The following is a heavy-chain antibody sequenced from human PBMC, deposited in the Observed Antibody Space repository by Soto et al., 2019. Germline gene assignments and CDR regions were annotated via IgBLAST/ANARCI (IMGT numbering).Heavy chain of an antibody. D-gene: IGHD6-19*01. Sequence: GGSLRLSCAASGFTVSSNYMSWVRQAPGKGLEWVSVIYSGGSTYYADSVKGRFTISRDNSKNTLYLQMNSLRAEDTAVYYCARTGDSSGWPTFDYWGQGTLVTVS. CDR3: ARTGDSSGWPTFDY. V-gene: IGHV3-53*01. CDR2: IYSGGST. CDR1: GFTVSSNY. J-gene: IGHJ4*02.